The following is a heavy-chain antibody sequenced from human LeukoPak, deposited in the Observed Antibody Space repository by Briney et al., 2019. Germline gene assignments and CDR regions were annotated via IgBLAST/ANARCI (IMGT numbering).Heavy chain of an antibody. V-gene: IGHV3-30*18. D-gene: IGHD3-22*01. CDR3: AKDGSSGLYYFDY. J-gene: IGHJ4*02. CDR2: ISYDGSNK. Sequence: GRSLRLSCAASGFTFSSYGMHWVRQAPGKGLEWVAVISYDGSNKYYADSVKGRFTISRDNSKNTLYLQMNSLRAEDTAVYYCAKDGSSGLYYFDYWGQGTLVTVSS. CDR1: GFTFSSYG.